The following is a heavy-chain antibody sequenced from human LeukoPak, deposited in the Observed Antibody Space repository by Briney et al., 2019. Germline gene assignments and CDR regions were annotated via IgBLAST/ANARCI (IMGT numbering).Heavy chain of an antibody. Sequence: GGSLRLSCAASGFTFSSFGMSWVRQAPGKGLEWVSSITGSGDRTYCADSVKGRFIISRDNSKNTLYLQMNSLRAEDTAVYSCAKGRSGPGAWSSFDSWGKGTLVTVSS. V-gene: IGHV3-23*01. CDR1: GFTFSSFG. D-gene: IGHD6-19*01. CDR3: AKGRSGPGAWSSFDS. CDR2: ITGSGDRT. J-gene: IGHJ4*02.